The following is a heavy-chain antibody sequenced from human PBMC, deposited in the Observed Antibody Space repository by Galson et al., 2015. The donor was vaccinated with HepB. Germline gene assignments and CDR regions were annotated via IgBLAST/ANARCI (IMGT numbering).Heavy chain of an antibody. CDR1: GGSISSYY. CDR3: AREPEWELYGPGVFDI. CDR2: IYTSGST. V-gene: IGHV4-4*07. Sequence: SETLSLTCTVSGGSISSYYWSWIRQPAGKGLEWTGRIYTSGSTNYNPSLKSRVTMSVDTSKNQLSLKLSSVTAADTAVYYCAREPEWELYGPGVFDIWGQGTMVTVSS. D-gene: IGHD1-26*01. J-gene: IGHJ3*02.